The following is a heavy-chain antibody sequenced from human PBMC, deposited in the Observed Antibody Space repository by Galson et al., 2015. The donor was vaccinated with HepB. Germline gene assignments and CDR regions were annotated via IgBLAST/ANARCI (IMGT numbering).Heavy chain of an antibody. Sequence: SLRLSCAASGFTFSSYSMNWVRQAPGKGLEWVSSISSSSSYIYYADSVKGRFTISRDNAKNSLYLQMNSLRAEDTAVYYCARGYDFWSGYSFFPYYYYYGMDVWGQGTTVTVSS. CDR2: ISSSSSYI. V-gene: IGHV3-21*01. CDR1: GFTFSSYS. J-gene: IGHJ6*02. CDR3: ARGYDFWSGYSFFPYYYYYGMDV. D-gene: IGHD3-3*01.